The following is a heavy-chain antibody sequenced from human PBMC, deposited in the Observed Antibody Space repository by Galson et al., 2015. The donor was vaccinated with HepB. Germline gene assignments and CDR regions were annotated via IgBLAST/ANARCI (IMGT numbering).Heavy chain of an antibody. D-gene: IGHD6-19*01. V-gene: IGHV3-72*01. Sequence: SLRLSCAASGFTFSDHYMDWVRQAPGKGLEWVGRIRNEADSYTTEYAASVKGRFTISRDDSKNSLYVQMNSLRTDDTAVYYCARGTVAGTGYWGQGTLVTVSS. J-gene: IGHJ4*02. CDR1: GFTFSDHY. CDR2: IRNEADSYTT. CDR3: ARGTVAGTGY.